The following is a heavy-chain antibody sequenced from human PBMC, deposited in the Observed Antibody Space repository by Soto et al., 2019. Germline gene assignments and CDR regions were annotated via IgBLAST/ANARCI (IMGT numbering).Heavy chain of an antibody. J-gene: IGHJ5*02. Sequence: QVHLVQSGAEVKKPGASVKVSCKTSGYTFSSYGIMWVRQAPGQGLECMGWSSTFTGNAHYAQNLQERVTMTTDTATSTVYLELTSLTSDDTGVYYCARLYGYSTGWSATWGQGTLVTVSS. D-gene: IGHD2-8*02. CDR1: GYTFSSYG. V-gene: IGHV1-18*01. CDR3: ARLYGYSTGWSAT. CDR2: SSTFTGNA.